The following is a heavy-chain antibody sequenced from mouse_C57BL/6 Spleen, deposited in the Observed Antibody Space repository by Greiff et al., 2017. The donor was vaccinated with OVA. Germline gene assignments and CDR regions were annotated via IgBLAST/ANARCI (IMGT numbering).Heavy chain of an antibody. V-gene: IGHV5-17*01. D-gene: IGHD2-3*01. CDR3: ARHDGYLYAMDY. J-gene: IGHJ4*01. CDR1: GFTFSDYG. CDR2: ISSGSSTI. Sequence: DVKLVESGGGLVKPGGSLKLSCAASGFTFSDYGMHWVRQAPEKGLEWVAYISSGSSTIYYADTVKGRFTISRDNAKNTLFLQMTSLRSEDTAMYYCARHDGYLYAMDYWGQGTSVTVSS.